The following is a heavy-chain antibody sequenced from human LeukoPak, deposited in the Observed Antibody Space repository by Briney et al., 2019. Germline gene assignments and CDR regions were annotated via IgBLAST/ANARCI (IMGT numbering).Heavy chain of an antibody. J-gene: IGHJ4*02. CDR2: IYYSGST. CDR1: GGSISSYY. CDR3: ARSYCSGGSCFHFDY. Sequence: SETLSLTCTVSGGSISSYYWSWIRQPPGKGLEWIGYIYYSGSTNYNPSLKSRVTISVDSSKNQFSLKLSSVTAEDTAVYYCARSYCSGGSCFHFDYWGQGTLVTVSS. V-gene: IGHV4-59*01. D-gene: IGHD2-15*01.